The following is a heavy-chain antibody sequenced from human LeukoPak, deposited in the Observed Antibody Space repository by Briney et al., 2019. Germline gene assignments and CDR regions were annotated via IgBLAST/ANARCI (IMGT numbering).Heavy chain of an antibody. Sequence: SETLSLTCTVSGGSISSDYWSWIRQPPGKGLEWIGYISYSGRTYYNPSLRSRVTISVDTSKTHFSLKLSSVTAADTAVYYCARGLYRYGRSTFDYWGQGTLVTVSS. D-gene: IGHD2-2*02. CDR3: ARGLYRYGRSTFDY. V-gene: IGHV4-59*08. J-gene: IGHJ4*02. CDR2: ISYSGRT. CDR1: GGSISSDY.